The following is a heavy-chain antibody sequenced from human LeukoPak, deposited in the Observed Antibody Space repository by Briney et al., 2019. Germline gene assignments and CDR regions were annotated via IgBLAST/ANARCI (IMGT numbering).Heavy chain of an antibody. CDR1: GXXXXXXX. V-gene: IGHV4-59*01. Sequence: KTSETLSLTCTXXGXXXXXXXXXXXXXPXXXXLXXIXXIXYSXSTNXNPXLKSXVTISVDTSKNQLSLKLRSVTAADXAVYYXARGLGGSSGCFGYWGQGTLVTVSS. J-gene: IGHJ4*02. CDR2: IXYSXST. D-gene: IGHD6-19*01. CDR3: ARGLGGSSGCFGY.